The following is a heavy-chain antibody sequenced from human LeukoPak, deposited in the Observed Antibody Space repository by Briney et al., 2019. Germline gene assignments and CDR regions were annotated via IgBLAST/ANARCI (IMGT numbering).Heavy chain of an antibody. V-gene: IGHV4-59*01. CDR3: ARAPGEDCSSTSCTQPNYYYYYYMDV. CDR2: IYYSGST. D-gene: IGHD2-2*01. CDR1: GGSIRSYY. Sequence: SETLSLTCTVSGGSIRSYYWSWIRQPPGKGLECIGYIYYSGSTTYNPSLKSRLTISADTSKNQFFLKLSSVTAADTAVYYCARAPGEDCSSTSCTQPNYYYYYYMDVWGKGTTVTVSS. J-gene: IGHJ6*03.